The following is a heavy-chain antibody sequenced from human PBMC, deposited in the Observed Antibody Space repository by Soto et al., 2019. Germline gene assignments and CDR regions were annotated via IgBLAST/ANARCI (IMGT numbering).Heavy chain of an antibody. D-gene: IGHD6-25*01. J-gene: IGHJ4*02. CDR1: GYSFTNNW. CDR3: ASPIGYNQYFDY. CDR2: IYPADSDT. Sequence: PGESLKISCQGSGYSFTNNWIGWVRQMPGKGLEWMGIIYPADSDTRYSPSFQGQVTISADRSISTAYLQWSSLKDSDTAMYYCASPIGYNQYFDYWGQGTLVTVSS. V-gene: IGHV5-51*01.